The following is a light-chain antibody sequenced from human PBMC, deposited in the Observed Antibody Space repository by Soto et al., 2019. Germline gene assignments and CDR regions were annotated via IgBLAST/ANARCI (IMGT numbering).Light chain of an antibody. J-gene: IGKJ2*01. CDR2: DAS. CDR3: QQGSNWPPGT. Sequence: EIVLTQSPATLSLSPGERATLSCRASQSVSSYLAWYQQKPGQAPRLLIYDASNRATGIPARFSGSWSGTDFTLTISSLEPEDFAVYYCQQGSNWPPGTFGHGTKLEIK. V-gene: IGKV3-11*01. CDR1: QSVSSY.